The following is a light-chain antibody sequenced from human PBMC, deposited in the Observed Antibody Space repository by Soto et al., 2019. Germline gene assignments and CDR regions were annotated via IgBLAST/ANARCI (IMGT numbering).Light chain of an antibody. CDR3: QQYNKWPLT. Sequence: EIVMTQSPATLSVSPGERATLSCRASQSVSNNLAWYQQKPGQAPRLLIYHASTRATGIPARFSGGGSGTEFTLTICSLQSEDFAVYYCQQYNKWPLTFGGGTKVEIK. V-gene: IGKV3-15*01. J-gene: IGKJ4*01. CDR2: HAS. CDR1: QSVSNN.